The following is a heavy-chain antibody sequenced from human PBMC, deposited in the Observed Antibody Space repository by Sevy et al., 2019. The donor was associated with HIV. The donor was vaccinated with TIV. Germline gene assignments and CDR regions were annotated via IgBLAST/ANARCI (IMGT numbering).Heavy chain of an antibody. CDR1: GFTFSSYA. D-gene: IGHD2-15*01. V-gene: IGHV3-30*04. Sequence: GGSLRLSCAASGFTFSSYAMHWVRQAPGKGLEWVAVISYDGSNKYYADSVKGRFTISRDNSKNKLYLQMNSLRAEDTAVYYCARDGRKCSGGSCYSDVTYYYYYGMDVWGQGTTVTVSS. CDR3: ARDGRKCSGGSCYSDVTYYYYYGMDV. CDR2: ISYDGSNK. J-gene: IGHJ6*02.